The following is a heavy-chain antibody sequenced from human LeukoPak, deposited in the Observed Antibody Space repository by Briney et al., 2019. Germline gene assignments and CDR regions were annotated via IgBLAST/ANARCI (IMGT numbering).Heavy chain of an antibody. CDR1: GYTFTSYD. J-gene: IGHJ4*02. D-gene: IGHD3-10*01. CDR2: IIPIFGTA. V-gene: IGHV1-69*13. Sequence: SVKVSCKASGYTFTSYDINWVRQAPGQGLEWMGGIIPIFGTANYAQKFQGRVTITADESTSTAYMELSSLRSEGTAVYYCARAERPFGQKFDYWGQGTLVTVSS. CDR3: ARAERPFGQKFDY.